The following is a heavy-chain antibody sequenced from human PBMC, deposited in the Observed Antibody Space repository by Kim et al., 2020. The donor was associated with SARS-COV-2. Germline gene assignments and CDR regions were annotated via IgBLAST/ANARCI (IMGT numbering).Heavy chain of an antibody. J-gene: IGHJ3*02. Sequence: GGSLRLSCAASGFTFSGSAIHWFRQASGKGLEWVGRIRSKANSYATAYAASVKGRLTISRDDSKNTAYLQMNSLKTEDTAVYYCTSVPGTTLAFWYAFDIWGQGTMVTVSS. CDR2: IRSKANSYAT. V-gene: IGHV3-73*01. CDR3: TSVPGTTLAFWYAFDI. D-gene: IGHD1-1*01. CDR1: GFTFSGSA.